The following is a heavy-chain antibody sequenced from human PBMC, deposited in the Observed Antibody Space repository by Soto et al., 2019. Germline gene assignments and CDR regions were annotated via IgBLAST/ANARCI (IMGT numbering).Heavy chain of an antibody. CDR1: GGSISSGGYY. J-gene: IGHJ6*03. CDR2: IYYSGST. V-gene: IGHV4-31*03. Sequence: SETLSLTCTVSGGSISSGGYYWSWIRQHPGKGLEWIGYIYYSGSTYYNPSLKSRVTISVDTSKNQFSLKLSSVTAADTAVYYCARLKGIYGSGYYMDVWGKGTTVTVSS. CDR3: ARLKGIYGSGYYMDV. D-gene: IGHD3-10*01.